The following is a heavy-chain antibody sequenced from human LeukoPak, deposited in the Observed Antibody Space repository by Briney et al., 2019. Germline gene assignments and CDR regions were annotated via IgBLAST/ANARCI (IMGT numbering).Heavy chain of an antibody. J-gene: IGHJ3*02. Sequence: GGSLRLSCAASEVTFSSIWMHWVRQAPGKGLVWVSRINSDGSDIRYADSVKGRFTISRDNAKNTLYLQMNSLRAEDTAVYYCARERSSSSWYDAFDMRGQGTMVTVSS. D-gene: IGHD6-13*01. CDR2: INSDGSDI. V-gene: IGHV3-74*01. CDR3: ARERSSSSWYDAFDM. CDR1: EVTFSSIW.